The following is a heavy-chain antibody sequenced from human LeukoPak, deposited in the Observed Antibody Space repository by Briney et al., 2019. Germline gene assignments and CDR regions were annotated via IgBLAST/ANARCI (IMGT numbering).Heavy chain of an antibody. CDR3: AKDMGYTYAETLDY. Sequence: ASVKVSCKASGYSFTSYYMHWVRQAPGQGLEWMGFINPSGSSAAYAQKFQGRLTMTRDMFTSTDYMELTSLTSDDTAVYYCAKDMGYTYAETLDYWGQGTLVTVSS. J-gene: IGHJ4*02. D-gene: IGHD5-18*01. CDR2: INPSGSSA. V-gene: IGHV1-46*01. CDR1: GYSFTSYY.